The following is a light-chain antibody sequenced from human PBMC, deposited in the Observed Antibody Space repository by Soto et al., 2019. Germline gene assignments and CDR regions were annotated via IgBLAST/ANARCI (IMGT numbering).Light chain of an antibody. CDR3: QQYNKWRT. CDR2: ATS. CDR1: ESVAGD. J-gene: IGKJ1*01. V-gene: IGKV3-15*01. Sequence: EVVMTQSPDFLSVSPGDTVTLSCRASESVAGDLAWFQQKPGQAPRLLIYATSRRASGIPARFAGSGSGTEFSLTISSLQSVDFAIYYCQQYNKWRTFGQGTKVDLK.